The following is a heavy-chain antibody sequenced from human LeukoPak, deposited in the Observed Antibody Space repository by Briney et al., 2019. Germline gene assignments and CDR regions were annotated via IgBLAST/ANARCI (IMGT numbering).Heavy chain of an antibody. Sequence: PGGSLRLSCVASGFTFSGHWMHWVRQVPGKGLMAVSRITPDGNAAAYADSVKGRFTISRDNAKNTLYLEMNSLTAEDTALYHCTRSGYSNGYDYWGHGTLVTVS. V-gene: IGHV3-74*03. D-gene: IGHD2-15*01. J-gene: IGHJ4*01. CDR1: GFTFSGHW. CDR2: ITPDGNAA. CDR3: TRSGYSNGYDY.